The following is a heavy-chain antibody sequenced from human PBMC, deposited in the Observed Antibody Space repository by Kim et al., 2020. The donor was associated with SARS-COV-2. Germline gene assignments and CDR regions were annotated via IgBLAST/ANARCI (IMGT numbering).Heavy chain of an antibody. CDR2: ISYSGTT. V-gene: IGHV4-39*01. CDR3: ARRRAGLDWIDP. J-gene: IGHJ5*02. Sequence: SETLSLTCTVSGDSISSSTYFWDWIRQPPGKGLEWIGTISYSGTTYFNPFLDSRVTMSVDTSKNQFSLKMYSVTAADTAVFYCARRRAGLDWIDPWGQGTLFTVSS. CDR1: GDSISSSTYF. D-gene: IGHD6-13*01.